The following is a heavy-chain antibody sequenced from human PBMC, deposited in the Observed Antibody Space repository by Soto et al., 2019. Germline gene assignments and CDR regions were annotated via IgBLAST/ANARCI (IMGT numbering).Heavy chain of an antibody. D-gene: IGHD6-13*01. CDR2: INHSGST. CDR1: GGSFSGYY. V-gene: IGHV4-34*01. CDR3: ARMGIAAGY. J-gene: IGHJ4*02. Sequence: PSETLSLTCAVYGGSFSGYYWSWIRQPPGKGLEWIGEINHSGSTNYNPSLKSRVTISVDTSKNQFSLKLSSVTAADTAVYYCARMGIAAGYWGQGTLVTVSS.